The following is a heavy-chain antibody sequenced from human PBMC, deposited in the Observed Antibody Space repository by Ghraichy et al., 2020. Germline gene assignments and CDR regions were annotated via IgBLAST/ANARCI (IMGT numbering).Heavy chain of an antibody. CDR2: VKQDGSEK. J-gene: IGHJ4*02. V-gene: IGHV3-7*01. D-gene: IGHD3-22*01. CDR1: GFTFSNYW. CDR3: ASWGDRTAYYPINF. Sequence: GSLRLSCAASGFTFSNYWMSWVRQTPGKGLEWVANVKQDGSEKYYVDSVKGRFTISRDNAKNSLYLQMNSLRSEDTAMYYCASWGDRTAYYPINFWGQGTLVTVSS.